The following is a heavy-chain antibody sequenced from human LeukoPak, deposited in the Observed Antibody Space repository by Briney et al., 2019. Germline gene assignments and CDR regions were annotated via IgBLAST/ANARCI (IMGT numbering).Heavy chain of an antibody. CDR1: GGSFTTSSHY. CDR2: LYNSGST. J-gene: IGHJ4*02. V-gene: IGHV4-39*01. D-gene: IGHD2-2*01. CDR3: ARLRIVVVPAADY. Sequence: PSETLSLTCTVSGGSFTTSSHYWGWIRQPPGKGLEWIGSLYNSGSTYYNPSLKSRVTISVDTSKNQFSLKLSSVTAADTAVYYCARLRIVVVPAADYWGQGTLVTVSS.